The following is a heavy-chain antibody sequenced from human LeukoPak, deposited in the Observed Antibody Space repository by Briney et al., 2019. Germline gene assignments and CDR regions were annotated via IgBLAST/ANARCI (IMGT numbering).Heavy chain of an antibody. V-gene: IGHV3-23*01. CDR1: GFTFSSYG. D-gene: IGHD2-2*01. CDR3: AKEGYCSSTSCYSYYYYYMDV. CDR2: ISGSGGST. Sequence: GGTLRLSCAASGFTFSSYGMSWVRRAPGKGLEWVSAISGSGGSTYYADSVKGRFTISRDNSKNTLYLQMNSLRAEDTAVYYCAKEGYCSSTSCYSYYYYYMDVWGKGTTVTISS. J-gene: IGHJ6*03.